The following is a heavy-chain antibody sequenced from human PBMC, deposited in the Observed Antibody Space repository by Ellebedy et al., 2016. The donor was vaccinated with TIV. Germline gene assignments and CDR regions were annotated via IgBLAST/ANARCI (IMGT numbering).Heavy chain of an antibody. CDR1: GFTFDEYA. CDR2: INWNSGSI. CDR3: AKSPPAFTADFYFYVGV. D-gene: IGHD2-2*01. Sequence: GGSLRLSXAASGFTFDEYAMHWVRQAPGKGLEWVSGINWNSGSIGYADSVRGRFTISRDNAKNSLYLQMNSLRAEDTALYYCAKSPPAFTADFYFYVGVWGKGTTVTVSS. J-gene: IGHJ6*03. V-gene: IGHV3-9*01.